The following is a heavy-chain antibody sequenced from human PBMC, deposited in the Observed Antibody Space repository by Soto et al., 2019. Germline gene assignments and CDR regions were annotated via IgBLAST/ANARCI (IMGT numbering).Heavy chain of an antibody. CDR1: GFTFTSYA. CDR3: AREGGGFYYYYYMDV. D-gene: IGHD3-16*01. CDR2: ISGSGGST. V-gene: IGHV3-23*01. J-gene: IGHJ6*03. Sequence: EVQLLESGGGLVQPGGSLRLSCAASGFTFTSYAMSWVRQAPGKGLEWVSAISGSGGSTYYADSVKGRFTISRDNSKNKVDLQMYSVRAEDTAVYSYAREGGGFYYYYYMDVWGKGTTVTVSS.